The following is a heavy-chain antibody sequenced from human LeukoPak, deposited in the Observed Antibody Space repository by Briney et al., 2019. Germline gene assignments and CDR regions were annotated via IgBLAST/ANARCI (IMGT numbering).Heavy chain of an antibody. CDR3: ARILGGLVY. CDR2: INHSGST. J-gene: IGHJ4*02. CDR1: GGSFSGYY. D-gene: IGHD4-23*01. V-gene: IGHV4-34*01. Sequence: SETLSLTCAVHGGSFSGYYWSWIRQPPGKGLEWIGEINHSGSTNYNPSLKSRVTISVDTSKNQFSLKLSSVTAADTAVYYCARILGGLVYWGQGTLVTVSS.